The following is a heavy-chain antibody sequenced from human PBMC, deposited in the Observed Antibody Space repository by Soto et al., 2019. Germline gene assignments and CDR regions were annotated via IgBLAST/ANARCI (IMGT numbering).Heavy chain of an antibody. CDR2: ISAYNGNT. J-gene: IGHJ6*02. CDR1: GYTFTSYG. D-gene: IGHD3-16*01. CDR3: ARDGLQQPYAYCYGMDV. Sequence: ASVKVSCKASGYTFTSYGISWVRPAPGQGLEWMGWISAYNGNTNYAQKLQGRVTMTTDTSTSTAYTELRSLRSDDTAVYYGARDGLQQPYAYCYGMDVWGQGTTVTVSS. V-gene: IGHV1-18*04.